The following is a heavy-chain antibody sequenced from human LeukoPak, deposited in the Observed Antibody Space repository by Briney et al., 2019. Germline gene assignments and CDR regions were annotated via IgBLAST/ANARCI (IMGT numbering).Heavy chain of an antibody. J-gene: IGHJ4*02. CDR2: INHSGST. CDR1: GGSFSGYY. CDR3: ARVSCATTPTEPKNTIDY. D-gene: IGHD5-12*01. Sequence: SETLSLTCAVYGGSFSGYYWSWIRQPPGKGLEWIGEINHSGSTNYNPSLKSRVTISVDTSKNQFSLKLSSVTAADTAVYYCARVSCATTPTEPKNTIDYWGQGTLVTVSS. V-gene: IGHV4-34*01.